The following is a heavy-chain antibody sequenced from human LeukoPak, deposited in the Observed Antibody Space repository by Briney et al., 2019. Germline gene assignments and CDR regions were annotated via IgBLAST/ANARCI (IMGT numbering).Heavy chain of an antibody. CDR3: AKDRQQQLVLDYFDY. CDR1: GFIFSSYA. V-gene: IGHV3-23*01. J-gene: IGHJ4*02. Sequence: PGGSLRLSCAASGFIFSSYAMTWVRQAPGKGLEWVSAISGSGDSTYYADSVRGRFTISRDYSKNTLFLQMNSLRAEDTAVYYCAKDRQQQLVLDYFDYWGQGTLVTVSS. CDR2: ISGSGDST. D-gene: IGHD6-13*01.